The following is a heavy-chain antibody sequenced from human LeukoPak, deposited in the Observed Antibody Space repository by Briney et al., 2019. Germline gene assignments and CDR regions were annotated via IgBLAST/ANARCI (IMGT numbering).Heavy chain of an antibody. V-gene: IGHV1-69*05. CDR3: ARDWYDYDSSGPRGGWFDP. J-gene: IGHJ5*02. CDR1: GGTFSSYA. CDR2: IIPIFGTA. D-gene: IGHD3-22*01. Sequence: SVKVSCKASGGTFSSYAISWVRQAPGQGLEWMGRIIPIFGTANYAQKFQGRVTITTDESTSTAYMELSSLRSEDTAVYYCARDWYDYDSSGPRGGWFDPWGQGTLVTVSS.